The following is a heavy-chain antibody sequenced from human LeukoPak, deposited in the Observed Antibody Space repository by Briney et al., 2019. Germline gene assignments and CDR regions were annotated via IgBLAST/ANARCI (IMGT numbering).Heavy chain of an antibody. CDR1: GFTFDDYG. Sequence: GGSLRLSCAASGFTFDDYGMSWVRQAPGKGLEWVSGINWNGGSTGYADSVKGRFTISRDNAKNSLYLQLNSLRAEDTALYYCARDRGFGELSHFDYWGQGTLVTVSS. CDR2: INWNGGST. D-gene: IGHD3-10*01. CDR3: ARDRGFGELSHFDY. V-gene: IGHV3-20*04. J-gene: IGHJ4*02.